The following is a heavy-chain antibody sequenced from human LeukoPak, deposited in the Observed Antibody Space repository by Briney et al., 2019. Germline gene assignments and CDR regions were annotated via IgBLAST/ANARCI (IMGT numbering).Heavy chain of an antibody. Sequence: GGTLRLSCAASGFTFSPYAMSWVRQAPGKGLEWVANIKQDGSEKYYVDSVKGRFTISRDNAKNSLYLQMNSLRAEDTAVYYCARDLSGVAGYTYGRGIDYWGQGTLVTVSS. CDR1: GFTFSPYA. CDR2: IKQDGSEK. D-gene: IGHD5-18*01. V-gene: IGHV3-7*01. J-gene: IGHJ4*02. CDR3: ARDLSGVAGYTYGRGIDY.